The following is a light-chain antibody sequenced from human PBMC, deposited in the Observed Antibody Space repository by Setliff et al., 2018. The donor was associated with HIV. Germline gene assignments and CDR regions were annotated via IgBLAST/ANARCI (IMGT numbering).Light chain of an antibody. CDR3: QQYDRRPLT. Sequence: VMTQSPATLSVSPGEGATLSCRTTENIRNSVAWLQQKPGQAPRLLIYDASIRASGIPARFTGSGSGTDFTLTISSLQSDDFAIYYCQQYDRRPLTFGRGTKWISN. CDR2: DAS. J-gene: IGKJ1*01. V-gene: IGKV3-15*01. CDR1: ENIRNS.